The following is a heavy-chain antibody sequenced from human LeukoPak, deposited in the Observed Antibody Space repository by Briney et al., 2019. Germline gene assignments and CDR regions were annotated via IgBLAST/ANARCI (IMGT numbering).Heavy chain of an antibody. CDR1: GFTFSTNG. D-gene: IGHD6-19*01. J-gene: IGHJ4*02. CDR2: IQYDGTKK. V-gene: IGHV3-30*02. Sequence: GGSLRLSCAASGFTFSTNGMHWVRQAPGKGLEWVAFIQYDGTKKYYADSVQGRFSISRDNSKNTLYLQMNSLRAEDTAVYYCTKDFETVAGGVIRAYDYWGQGTLVTVSS. CDR3: TKDFETVAGGVIRAYDY.